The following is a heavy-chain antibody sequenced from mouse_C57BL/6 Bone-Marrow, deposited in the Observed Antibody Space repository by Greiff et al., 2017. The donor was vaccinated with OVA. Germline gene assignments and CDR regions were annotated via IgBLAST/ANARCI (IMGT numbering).Heavy chain of an antibody. V-gene: IGHV2-2*01. Sequence: VMLVESGPGLVQPSQSLSITCTVSGFSLTSYGVHWVRQSPGKGLEWLGVIWSGGSTDYNAAFISRLSISKDNSKSQVFVKMNSLQADDTAIYYCARIDVWGTGTTVTVSS. J-gene: IGHJ1*03. CDR3: ARIDV. CDR2: IWSGGST. CDR1: GFSLTSYG.